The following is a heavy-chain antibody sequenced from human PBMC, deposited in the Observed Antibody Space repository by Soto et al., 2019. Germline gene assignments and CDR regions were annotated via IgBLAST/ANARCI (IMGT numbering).Heavy chain of an antibody. V-gene: IGHV1-2*04. Sequence: ASVKVSCKASGYTFTGYYMHWVRQAPGQGLEWMGWINPNSGGTNYAQKFQGWVTMTRDTSISTAYMELSRLRSDDTAVYYCARDGLFLSSWYYFDYWGQGTLVTVSS. CDR3: ARDGLFLSSWYYFDY. CDR2: INPNSGGT. CDR1: GYTFTGYY. J-gene: IGHJ4*02. D-gene: IGHD6-13*01.